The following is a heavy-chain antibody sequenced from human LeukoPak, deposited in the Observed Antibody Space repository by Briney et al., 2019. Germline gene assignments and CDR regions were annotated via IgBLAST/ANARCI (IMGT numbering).Heavy chain of an antibody. D-gene: IGHD5-12*01. CDR3: ARDPRYSDFHLGSGAFDL. J-gene: IGHJ3*01. CDR1: GYTFTSYD. CDR2: MNPNSGNT. Sequence: ASVKVSCKASGYTFTSYDINWVRQATGQGLEWMGWMNPNSGNTGYAQKFQGRVTITRNTSISTAYMELSSLRSEDTAVYYCARDPRYSDFHLGSGAFDLWGQGTMVTVS. V-gene: IGHV1-8*03.